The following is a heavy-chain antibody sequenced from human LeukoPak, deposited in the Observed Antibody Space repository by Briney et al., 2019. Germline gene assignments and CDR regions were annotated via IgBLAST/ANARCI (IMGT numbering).Heavy chain of an antibody. CDR1: GLTLSSYG. V-gene: IGHV3-33*01. J-gene: IGHJ6*02. Sequence: GGSPRLSCAASGLTLSSYGMDWVRQAPGKGQEWVAGIWYDGSNKYYADSVKGRFTISRDNSKNTLYLQMNSLRAQDTAVYYCARDRSGYSGYGGGDYGMDVWGQGTTVTVSS. CDR2: IWYDGSNK. D-gene: IGHD5-12*01. CDR3: ARDRSGYSGYGGGDYGMDV.